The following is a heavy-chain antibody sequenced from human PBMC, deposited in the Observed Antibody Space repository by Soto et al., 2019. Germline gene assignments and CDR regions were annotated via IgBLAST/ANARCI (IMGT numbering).Heavy chain of an antibody. V-gene: IGHV4-30-2*01. CDR2: IYQSGST. CDR3: ARGPPLGY. J-gene: IGHJ4*02. Sequence: QLQLQESGSGLVKPSQTLSLTCAVSGGSISSGGYSWSWIRQPPGKGLEWIGYIYQSGSTYYNPSLKRRATIPVDTRKNHFSLKLGSVPAADTAVYYCARGPPLGYWGQGTLVTVSS. CDR1: GGSISSGGYS.